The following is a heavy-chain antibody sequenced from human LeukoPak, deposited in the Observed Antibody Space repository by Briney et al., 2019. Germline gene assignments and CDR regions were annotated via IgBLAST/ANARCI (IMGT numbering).Heavy chain of an antibody. V-gene: IGHV3-49*04. CDR3: TRDRTGYSYGYGSTSAFDY. J-gene: IGHJ4*02. D-gene: IGHD5-18*01. Sequence: GGSLRLSCTASGFTFGDYAMSWVRQAPGKGLEWVGFTRSKAYGGTTEYAASVKGRFTISRDDSKSIAYLQMNSLKTEDTAVYYCTRDRTGYSYGYGSTSAFDYWGQGTLVTVSS. CDR2: TRSKAYGGTT. CDR1: GFTFGDYA.